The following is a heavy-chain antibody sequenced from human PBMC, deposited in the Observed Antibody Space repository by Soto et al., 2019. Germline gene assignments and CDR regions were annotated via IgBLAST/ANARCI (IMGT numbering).Heavy chain of an antibody. CDR2: ISYDGSDK. D-gene: IGHD1-26*01. CDR3: AKDDTYSSGKIYYYFGMDV. V-gene: IGHV3-30*18. J-gene: IGHJ6*02. Sequence: QVHLVASGGGVVQPGRSLRLSCAASGFTFSTYGMHWVRQAPGKGLEWVALISYDGSDKYYADSVKGRFTISRDNSKNTLFLQMNSLRPEDTAVYSCAKDDTYSSGKIYYYFGMDVWGQGTTVTVSS. CDR1: GFTFSTYG.